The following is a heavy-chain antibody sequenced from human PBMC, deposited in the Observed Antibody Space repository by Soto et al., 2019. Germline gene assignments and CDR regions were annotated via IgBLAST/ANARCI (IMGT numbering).Heavy chain of an antibody. V-gene: IGHV1-46*01. CDR3: ARLNAALVSVDP. Sequence: QVQLVQSGAEVKKPGASVKVSCKASGYTFTSYYMHWVRQAPGQGLEWMGIINPSGGSTTYEQNFQVRVNMTSDKSTSTVYMELSSLRSEDTAIYYCARLNAALVSVDPWGQGTLVTVSS. CDR2: INPSGGST. J-gene: IGHJ5*02. CDR1: GYTFTSYY. D-gene: IGHD5-18*01.